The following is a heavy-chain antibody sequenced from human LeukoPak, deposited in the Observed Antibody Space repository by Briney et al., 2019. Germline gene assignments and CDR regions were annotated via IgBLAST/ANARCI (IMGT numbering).Heavy chain of an antibody. J-gene: IGHJ3*02. CDR3: ARHPPRDSSGNDAFDM. CDR2: IYYTGTT. V-gene: IGHV4-39*01. Sequence: KPSETLSLTCTVSGGSISSSRYYWGWIRQPPGKGLEWIGYIYYTGTTNYNPSLKTRVTISVDTSLNQFSLKLYSVTAADTAVYYCARHPPRDSSGNDAFDMWGQGTMVTVSS. D-gene: IGHD3-22*01. CDR1: GGSISSSRYY.